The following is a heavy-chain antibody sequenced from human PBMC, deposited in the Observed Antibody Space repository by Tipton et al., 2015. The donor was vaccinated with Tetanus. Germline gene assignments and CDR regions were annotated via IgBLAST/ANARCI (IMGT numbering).Heavy chain of an antibody. V-gene: IGHV3-48*01. CDR3: ARGTSRIVYYFDY. J-gene: IGHJ4*02. Sequence: SLRLSCAASGFTLRTYSMNWVRQAPGKGLEWISYISTTSNTIYYADSVKGRFTISRDNGKNLLYLQMSRLRREDTAVYYCARGTSRIVYYFDYWGQGTLVTVSS. CDR2: ISTTSNTI. D-gene: IGHD2-21*01. CDR1: GFTLRTYS.